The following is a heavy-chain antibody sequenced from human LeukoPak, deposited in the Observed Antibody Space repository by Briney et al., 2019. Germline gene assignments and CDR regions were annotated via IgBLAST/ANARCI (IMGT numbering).Heavy chain of an antibody. CDR1: GGSISNYY. CDR3: TRENYFDY. V-gene: IGHV4-59*01. CDR2: IYYSGST. J-gene: IGHJ4*02. Sequence: SETLSLTCTVSGGSISNYYWGWIRQPPGKRLEWIGYIYYSGSTNYNPSLKSRVTISVDTSKNQFSLKLTSVTAADTAVSYCTRENYFDYWGQGTLVTVSS.